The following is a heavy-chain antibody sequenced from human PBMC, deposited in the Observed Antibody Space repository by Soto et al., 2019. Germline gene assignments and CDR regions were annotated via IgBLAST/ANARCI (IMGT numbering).Heavy chain of an antibody. Sequence: GGSLRLSCAASGFTFSSYAMSWVRQAPGKGLEWVSAISGSGGSTYYADSVKGRFTISRDNSKNTLYLQMNSLRAEDTAVYYCAKGEFPALAYCGGDCYFFDWFDPWGQGTLVTVSS. CDR3: AKGEFPALAYCGGDCYFFDWFDP. J-gene: IGHJ5*02. CDR2: ISGSGGST. V-gene: IGHV3-23*01. D-gene: IGHD2-21*01. CDR1: GFTFSSYA.